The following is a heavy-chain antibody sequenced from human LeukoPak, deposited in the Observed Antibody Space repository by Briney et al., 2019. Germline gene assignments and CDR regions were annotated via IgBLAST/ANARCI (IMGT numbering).Heavy chain of an antibody. D-gene: IGHD2-21*02. V-gene: IGHV1-69*05. Sequence: SVKVSRKASGGTFSSYAISWVRQAPGQGLEWMGGIIPIFGTANYAQKFQGRVTITTDESTSTAYMELSSLRSEDTAVYYCARGALMVTAIRYFDYWGQGTLVTVSS. CDR2: IIPIFGTA. CDR1: GGTFSSYA. CDR3: ARGALMVTAIRYFDY. J-gene: IGHJ4*02.